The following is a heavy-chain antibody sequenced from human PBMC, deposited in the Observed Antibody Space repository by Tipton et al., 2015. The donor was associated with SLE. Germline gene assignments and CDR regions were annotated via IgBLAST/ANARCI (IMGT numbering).Heavy chain of an antibody. Sequence: TLSLTCAVYGGAFSGYYWSSFRQPPGKGLDWIGEINHSGSTNYNPSLKSRVTISVDTSKNQFSLKLSSVTAADTAVYYCARAPSRDWDLYYFDYWGQGTLVTGSS. CDR3: ARAPSRDWDLYYFDY. CDR2: INHSGST. J-gene: IGHJ4*02. D-gene: IGHD3/OR15-3a*01. V-gene: IGHV4-34*01. CDR1: GGAFSGYY.